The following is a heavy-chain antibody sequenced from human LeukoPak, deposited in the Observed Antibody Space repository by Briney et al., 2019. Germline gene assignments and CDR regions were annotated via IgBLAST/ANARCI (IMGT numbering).Heavy chain of an antibody. Sequence: GGSLRLPCAASGFTFSDYYTTWIRQAPGKGLEWVSYISDTGSSIYYADSVKGRFTISRDNAKNSLYLQMNSLRAEDTAMYYCASYHFWSGYPFYFDYWGQGIMVTVSS. J-gene: IGHJ4*02. CDR2: ISDTGSSI. D-gene: IGHD3-3*01. V-gene: IGHV3-11*04. CDR3: ASYHFWSGYPFYFDY. CDR1: GFTFSDYY.